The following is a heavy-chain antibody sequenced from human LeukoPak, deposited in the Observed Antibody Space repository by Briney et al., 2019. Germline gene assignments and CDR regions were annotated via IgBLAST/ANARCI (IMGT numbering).Heavy chain of an antibody. CDR3: ARSGSLGAFDI. Sequence: GESLKISCKGSGYIFSSYWIGWVRQMPGKGVEWMGIIYPGDSDTKYNPSFRGQVTISANKSISTAYLQCSQKASDTAMYYCARSGSLGAFDIWGQGTMVTVSS. CDR1: GYIFSSYW. J-gene: IGHJ3*02. CDR2: IYPGDSDT. V-gene: IGHV5-51*01. D-gene: IGHD1-26*01.